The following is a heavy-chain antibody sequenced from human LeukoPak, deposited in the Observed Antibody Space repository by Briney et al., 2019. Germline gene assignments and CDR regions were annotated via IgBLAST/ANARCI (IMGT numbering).Heavy chain of an antibody. CDR2: IYSGGST. J-gene: IGHJ1*01. CDR3: AKTGYYYDSSGPSWGYFQH. CDR1: GFTVSSNY. V-gene: IGHV3-66*01. D-gene: IGHD3-22*01. Sequence: GGSLRLSCAASGFTVSSNYMSWVRQAPGKGLEWVSVIYSGGSTYYADSVKGRFTISRDNSKNTLYLQMNSLRAEDTAVYYCAKTGYYYDSSGPSWGYFQHWGQGTLVTVSS.